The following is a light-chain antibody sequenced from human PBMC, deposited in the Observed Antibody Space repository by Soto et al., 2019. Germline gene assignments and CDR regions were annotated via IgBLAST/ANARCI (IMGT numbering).Light chain of an antibody. CDR1: SSDIGAYTY. J-gene: IGLJ2*01. Sequence: QSALTQPASVSGSPGQSITISCTGTSSDIGAYTYVSWYQQHPGKAPKLMIYDVNIRPSGVSNRFSGSKSGNTASLTISGLQAEDEADYYCTSWTTSTTMIFGGGTQLTVL. V-gene: IGLV2-14*03. CDR3: TSWTTSTTMI. CDR2: DVN.